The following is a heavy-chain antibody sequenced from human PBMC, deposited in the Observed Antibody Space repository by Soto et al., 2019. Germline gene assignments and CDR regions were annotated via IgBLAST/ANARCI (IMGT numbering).Heavy chain of an antibody. Sequence: GASVKVSCKASGGTFSSYAISWARQAPGQGLEWMGGIIPIFGTANYAQKFQGRVTITADESTSTAYMELSSLRSEDTAVYYCARGRGDDGYSYGYGAFDIWGQGTMVTVSS. D-gene: IGHD5-18*01. J-gene: IGHJ3*02. CDR3: ARGRGDDGYSYGYGAFDI. V-gene: IGHV1-69*13. CDR2: IIPIFGTA. CDR1: GGTFSSYA.